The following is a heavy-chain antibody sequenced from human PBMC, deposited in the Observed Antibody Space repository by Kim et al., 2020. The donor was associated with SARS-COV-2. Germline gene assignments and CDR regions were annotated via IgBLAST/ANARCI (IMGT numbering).Heavy chain of an antibody. V-gene: IGHV4-39*01. CDR2: IYYSGST. Sequence: SETLSLTCTVSGGSISSSSYYWGWIRQPPGKGLEWIGSIYYSGSTYYNPSLKSRVTISVDTSKNQFSLTLSSVTAADTAVYYCARRIVGATWAFDIWGQG. CDR1: GGSISSSSYY. CDR3: ARRIVGATWAFDI. D-gene: IGHD1-26*01. J-gene: IGHJ3*02.